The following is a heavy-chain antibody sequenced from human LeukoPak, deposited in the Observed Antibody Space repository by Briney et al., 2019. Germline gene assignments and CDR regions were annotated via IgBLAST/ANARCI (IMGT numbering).Heavy chain of an antibody. CDR1: GFTFSSYS. Sequence: PGGSLRLSCAASGFTFSSYSMNWVRQAPGKGLEWVSSISSSSSYIYYADSVKGRFTISRDNAKNSLYLQMNSLRAEDTAVYYCARDYYYGSGRAYYMDVWGKGTTVTVSS. J-gene: IGHJ6*03. CDR3: ARDYYYGSGRAYYMDV. CDR2: ISSSSSYI. D-gene: IGHD3-10*01. V-gene: IGHV3-21*01.